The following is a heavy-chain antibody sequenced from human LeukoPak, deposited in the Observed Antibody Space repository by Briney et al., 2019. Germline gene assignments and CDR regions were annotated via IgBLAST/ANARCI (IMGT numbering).Heavy chain of an antibody. CDR1: GYTFTSYG. CDR3: ARDLGEWLPIISGDFDY. J-gene: IGHJ4*02. CDR2: ISAYNGNT. Sequence: VASVKVSCKASGYTFTSYGISWVRQAPGQGLEWMGWISAYNGNTNYAQKLQGRVTMTTDTSTSTAYMELRSLRSDDTAVYYCARDLGEWLPIISGDFDYWGQGTLVTVSS. D-gene: IGHD3-10*01. V-gene: IGHV1-18*01.